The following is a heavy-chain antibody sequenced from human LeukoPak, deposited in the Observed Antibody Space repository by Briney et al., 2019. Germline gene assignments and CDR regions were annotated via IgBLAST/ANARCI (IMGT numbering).Heavy chain of an antibody. D-gene: IGHD2-8*02. J-gene: IGHJ4*02. CDR3: AREPQSWSYFDY. V-gene: IGHV3-74*01. Sequence: GGSLRLSCAASGFTFSSYWMHWVRHAPGKGLVWVSRINSDGSNTNYADFVKGRFTISRDNAKNTLYLQMNSLRAEDTAVYYCAREPQSWSYFDYWGQGTQVTVSS. CDR1: GFTFSSYW. CDR2: INSDGSNT.